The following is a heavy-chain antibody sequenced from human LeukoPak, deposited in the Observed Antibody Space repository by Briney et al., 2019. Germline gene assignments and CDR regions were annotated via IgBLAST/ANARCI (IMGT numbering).Heavy chain of an antibody. J-gene: IGHJ4*02. CDR1: GFTFSSYG. CDR3: ARAFGIAAARLDY. Sequence: GGSLRLSCAASGFTFSSYGMHWVRQAPGKGLEWVAVISYDGSNKYYADSVKGRFTISRDNSKNTLYLQMNSLRAEDTAVYYCARAFGIAAARLDYWGQGTLVTVSS. CDR2: ISYDGSNK. V-gene: IGHV3-30*03. D-gene: IGHD6-13*01.